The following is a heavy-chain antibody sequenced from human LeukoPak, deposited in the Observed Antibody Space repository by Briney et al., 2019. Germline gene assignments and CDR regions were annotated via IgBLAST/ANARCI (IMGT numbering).Heavy chain of an antibody. CDR3: AKDASSGSYLRV. CDR1: GFIFSGYS. CDR2: ISSSSTYI. V-gene: IGHV3-21*01. J-gene: IGHJ4*02. D-gene: IGHD1-26*01. Sequence: AGGSLRLSCVASGFIFSGYSMNWVRQAPGKGLEWVSSISSSSTYIYYADSLKGRFTISRDNAKNSLYLHMNSLRAEDTAMYYCAKDASSGSYLRVWGQGTLVTVSS.